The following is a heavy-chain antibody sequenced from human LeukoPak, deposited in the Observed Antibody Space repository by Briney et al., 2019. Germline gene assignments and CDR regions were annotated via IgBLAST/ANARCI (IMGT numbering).Heavy chain of an antibody. Sequence: SETLSLTCTVSGGSISSYYWTWIRQPPGKGLEWIGYIYYSGSTDYNPSLKSRVTMSVDTSKNQFSLELSSVTAADTAVYYCAREGGGFDYWGQGTLVTVSS. J-gene: IGHJ4*02. CDR2: IYYSGST. CDR1: GGSISSYY. V-gene: IGHV4-59*01. D-gene: IGHD3-16*01. CDR3: AREGGGFDY.